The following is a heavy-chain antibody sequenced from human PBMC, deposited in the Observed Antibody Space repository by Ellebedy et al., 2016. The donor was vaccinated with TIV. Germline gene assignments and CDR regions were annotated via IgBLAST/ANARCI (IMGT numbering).Heavy chain of an antibody. CDR2: IYWNDDK. D-gene: IGHD3-22*01. Sequence: SGPTLVXPTQTLTLTCTFSGFSLSTSGVGVGWIRQPPGKALEWLALIYWNDDKRYSPSLKSRLTITKDTSKNQVVLTMTNMDPVDTATYYCARLYYYDSSGYYSTPGVDWFDPWGQGTLVTVSS. CDR3: ARLYYYDSSGYYSTPGVDWFDP. CDR1: GFSLSTSGVG. V-gene: IGHV2-5*01. J-gene: IGHJ5*02.